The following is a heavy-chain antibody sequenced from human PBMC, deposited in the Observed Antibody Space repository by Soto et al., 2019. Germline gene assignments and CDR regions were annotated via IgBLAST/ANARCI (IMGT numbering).Heavy chain of an antibody. V-gene: IGHV3-23*01. CDR3: AKGKSPGDVDWFDP. Sequence: LRLSCRASGFTLQNYAMAWVRQAPGKGLEWVSTLIGGHYGTAYSYSVKGRFTVSRDNSKNCLYLQMNSLGVEDTAMYFCAKGKSPGDVDWFDPWGQGSLVTVSS. CDR2: LIGGHYGT. J-gene: IGHJ5*02. CDR1: GFTLQNYA. D-gene: IGHD3-10*01.